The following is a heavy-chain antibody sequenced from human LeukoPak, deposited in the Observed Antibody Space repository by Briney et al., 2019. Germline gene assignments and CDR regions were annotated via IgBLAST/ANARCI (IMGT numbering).Heavy chain of an antibody. Sequence: SETLSLTCAVSGGGISSSNWWSWVRQPPGKGLEWIGEIYHSGSTNYNPSLKSRVTISVDRSKNQFSLKLRSVTAADTAVYYCAGLYCSRTSCFFDYWGQGTLVTVSS. D-gene: IGHD2-2*01. V-gene: IGHV4-4*02. J-gene: IGHJ4*02. CDR3: AGLYCSRTSCFFDY. CDR1: GGGISSSNW. CDR2: IYHSGST.